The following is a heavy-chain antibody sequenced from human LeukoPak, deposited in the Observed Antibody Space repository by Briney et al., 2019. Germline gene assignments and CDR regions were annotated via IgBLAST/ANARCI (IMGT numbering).Heavy chain of an antibody. CDR2: IYYSGST. V-gene: IGHV4-59*01. D-gene: IGHD1-14*01. CDR3: ARDGTFDI. J-gene: IGHJ3*02. CDR1: GGSISPYY. Sequence: SETLSLTCTVSGGSISPYYWSWIRQPPGKGLEWIGYIYYSGSTNYNPSLKSRVTISVDTSKNQFSLKLSSVTAADTAVYYCARDGTFDIWGQGTMVTVSS.